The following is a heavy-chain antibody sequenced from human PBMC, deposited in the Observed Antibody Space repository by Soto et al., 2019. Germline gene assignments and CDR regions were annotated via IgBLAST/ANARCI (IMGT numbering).Heavy chain of an antibody. CDR2: IDHTAST. V-gene: IGHV4-34*01. CDR1: GGSLSSGSFINYY. CDR3: ARDWVEEPTFVNYYSGMDV. Sequence: QVQLQQWGAGLLKPSETLSLSCAVYGGSLSSGSFINYYWTWVRQPPGKGLEWIGAIDHTASTNYNPSLKSRVSISVDTSKKQFSLKVRSVIAADTAVYYCARDWVEEPTFVNYYSGMDVWGQGTTVTVSS. D-gene: IGHD3-16*01. J-gene: IGHJ6*02.